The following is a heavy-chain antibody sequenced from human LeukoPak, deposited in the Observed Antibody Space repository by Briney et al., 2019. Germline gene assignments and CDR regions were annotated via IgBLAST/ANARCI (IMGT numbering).Heavy chain of an antibody. CDR1: GYSFTSYW. CDR2: IYPGDSDT. D-gene: IGHD5-18*01. J-gene: IGHJ4*02. CDR3: ARHSWRGYSYAGIDY. Sequence: GKSLKISCKGSGYSFTSYWIGWVRQMPGKGLEWMGIIYPGDSDTRYSPSFQGQVTISADESISTAYLQWSSLKASDTAMYYCARHSWRGYSYAGIDYWGQGTLVTVSS. V-gene: IGHV5-51*01.